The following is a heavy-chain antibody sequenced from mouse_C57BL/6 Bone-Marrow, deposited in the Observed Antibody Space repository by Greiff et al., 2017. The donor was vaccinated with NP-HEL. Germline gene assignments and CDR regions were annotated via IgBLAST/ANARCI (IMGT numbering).Heavy chain of an antibody. J-gene: IGHJ4*01. D-gene: IGHD4-1*01. V-gene: IGHV5-9-1*02. CDR2: ISSGGDYI. CDR3: TRPSNWSYAMDY. CDR1: GFTFSSYA. Sequence: EVQRVESGEGLVKPGGSLKLSCAASGFTFSSYAMSWVRQTPEKRLEWVAYISSGGDYIYYADTVKGRFTISRDNARNTLYLQMSSLKSEDTAMYYCTRPSNWSYAMDYWGQGTSVTVSS.